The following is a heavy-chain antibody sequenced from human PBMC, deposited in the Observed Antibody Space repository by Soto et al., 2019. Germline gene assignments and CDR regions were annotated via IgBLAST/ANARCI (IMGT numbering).Heavy chain of an antibody. CDR3: ARVWGMTPDY. J-gene: IGHJ4*02. D-gene: IGHD7-27*01. CDR1: GGSISSGGYS. Sequence: QVQLQESGPGLVKPSQTLSLTCTVSGGSISSGGYSWSWLRQPPGQGLEWIGYIYYSGSTSYNPSLNSRVNISVDTAKKQFSLKLRSVTAADTAVYYCARVWGMTPDYWGQGTLVTVSS. V-gene: IGHV4-31*03. CDR2: IYYSGST.